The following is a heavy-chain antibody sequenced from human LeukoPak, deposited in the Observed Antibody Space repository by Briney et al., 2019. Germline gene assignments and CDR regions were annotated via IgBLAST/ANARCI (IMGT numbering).Heavy chain of an antibody. D-gene: IGHD4-17*01. Sequence: GGSLRLSCAASGFTFSNYNMNWVRQAPGKGLEWVSYISSSSTIYYADSVKGRFTISRDNAKNSLYLQMNSLRAEDTAVYYCARDLDGDYVFDYWGQGTLVTVSS. CDR3: ARDLDGDYVFDY. J-gene: IGHJ4*02. V-gene: IGHV3-48*01. CDR1: GFTFSNYN. CDR2: ISSSSTI.